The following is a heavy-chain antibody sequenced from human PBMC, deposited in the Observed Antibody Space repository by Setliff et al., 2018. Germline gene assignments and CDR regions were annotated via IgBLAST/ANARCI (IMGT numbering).Heavy chain of an antibody. CDR2: ISNRGST. J-gene: IGHJ4*02. D-gene: IGHD3-3*01. CDR1: GYSISSGYY. CDR3: ALSDHYPFYYDY. V-gene: IGHV4-38-2*01. Sequence: PSETLSLTCAVSGYSISSGYYWGWIRQPPGKGLEWIGYISNRGSTDYNPSLKSRVTISEDTSRSQFSLKLTSVTTADTAVYYCALSDHYPFYYDYWGLGTLVTVSS.